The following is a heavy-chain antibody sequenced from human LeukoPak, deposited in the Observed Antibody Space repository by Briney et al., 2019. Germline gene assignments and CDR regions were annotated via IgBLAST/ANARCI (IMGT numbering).Heavy chain of an antibody. Sequence: GGSLRLSCAASGFTFSSYSMNWVRQAPGKGLEWVSYISSSSSTIYYADSVKGRFTISRDNAKNSLYLQMNSLRDEDTAVCYSAREEWYYYDSSGYYYGSLLIWGQGTLVTVSS. CDR1: GFTFSSYS. D-gene: IGHD3-22*01. J-gene: IGHJ4*02. CDR2: ISSSSSTI. V-gene: IGHV3-48*02. CDR3: AREEWYYYDSSGYYYGSLLI.